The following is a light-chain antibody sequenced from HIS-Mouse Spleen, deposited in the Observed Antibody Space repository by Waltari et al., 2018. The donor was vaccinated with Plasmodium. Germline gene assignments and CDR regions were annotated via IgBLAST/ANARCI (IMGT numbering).Light chain of an antibody. CDR2: EDS. CDR3: YSTDSSGNHRV. Sequence: SYELTQPPSVSVSPGQMARITCSGDALPKKYAYWYQQKSGQAPVLVIYEDSKRPSGIPERFSGSSSGTMATLTISGAQVEDEADYYWYSTDSSGNHRVFGGGTKLTVL. V-gene: IGLV3-10*01. J-gene: IGLJ3*02. CDR1: ALPKKY.